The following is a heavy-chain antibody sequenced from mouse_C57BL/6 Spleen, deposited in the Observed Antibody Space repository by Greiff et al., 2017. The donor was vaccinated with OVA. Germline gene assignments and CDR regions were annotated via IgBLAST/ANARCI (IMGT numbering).Heavy chain of an antibody. V-gene: IGHV3-6*01. D-gene: IGHD2-3*01. Sequence: ESGPGLVKPSQSLSLTCSVTGYSITSGYYWNWIRQFPGNKLEWMGYISYDGSNNYNPSLKNRISITRDTSKNQFFLKLNSVTTEDTATYYCARGGIFDGTFAYWGQGTLVTVSA. J-gene: IGHJ3*01. CDR1: GYSITSGYY. CDR3: ARGGIFDGTFAY. CDR2: ISYDGSN.